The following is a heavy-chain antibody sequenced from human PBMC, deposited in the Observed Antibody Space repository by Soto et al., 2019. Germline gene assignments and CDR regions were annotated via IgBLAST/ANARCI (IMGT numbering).Heavy chain of an antibody. D-gene: IGHD5-12*01. Sequence: QVQLVQSGAEVKKPGASVKVSCKASGYTFTSYDINWVRQATGQGLEWMGWMNPNSGNTGYAQKFQGRVTMTRNTSISTADMELSSLRSEDTAVYYCARNRGYSGYDSKNWFDPWGQGTLVTVSS. V-gene: IGHV1-8*01. J-gene: IGHJ5*02. CDR3: ARNRGYSGYDSKNWFDP. CDR2: MNPNSGNT. CDR1: GYTFTSYD.